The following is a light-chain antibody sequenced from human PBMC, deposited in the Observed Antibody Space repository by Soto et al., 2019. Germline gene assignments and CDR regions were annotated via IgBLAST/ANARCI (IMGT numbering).Light chain of an antibody. CDR1: STDFGGQNY. CDR3: SSYVDVVTLEV. CDR2: EVS. V-gene: IGLV2-14*01. Sequence: QSALTQPASVSGSLGQSITISCTGTSTDFGGQNYVSWYQQHPGRAPKLILYEVSNRPSGISNRFSGSKSGNTASLTISGLQAEDVADHYCSSYVDVVTLEVLGHGTKVT. J-gene: IGLJ1*01.